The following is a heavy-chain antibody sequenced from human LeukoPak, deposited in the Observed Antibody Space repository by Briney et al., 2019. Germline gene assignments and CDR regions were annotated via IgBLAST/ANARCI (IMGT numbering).Heavy chain of an antibody. CDR1: GFTFNNAW. CDR2: IKSKTDGGTT. D-gene: IGHD4/OR15-4a*01. CDR3: TTAPRGPGLRGAVDY. J-gene: IGHJ4*02. Sequence: PGGSLRLSCAASGFTFNNAWMSWVRQAPGKGLEWVGRIKSKTDGGTTDYAAPVKGRFAISRDDSKNTLYLQMNSLKTEDTAVYYCTTAPRGPGLRGAVDYWGQGTLVTVSS. V-gene: IGHV3-15*01.